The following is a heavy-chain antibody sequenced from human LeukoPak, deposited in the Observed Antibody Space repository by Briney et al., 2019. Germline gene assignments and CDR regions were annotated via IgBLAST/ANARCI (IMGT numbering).Heavy chain of an antibody. CDR2: IWYDGSNK. CDR1: GFTFSSYG. Sequence: GGSLRLSCAASGFTFSSYGMHWVRQAPGKGLEWVAVIWYDGSNKYYAGSVKGRFTISRDNSKNTLYLQMNSLRAEDTAVYYCAREPKYSSGPGTDYWGQGTLVTVSS. V-gene: IGHV3-33*01. D-gene: IGHD6-19*01. J-gene: IGHJ4*02. CDR3: AREPKYSSGPGTDY.